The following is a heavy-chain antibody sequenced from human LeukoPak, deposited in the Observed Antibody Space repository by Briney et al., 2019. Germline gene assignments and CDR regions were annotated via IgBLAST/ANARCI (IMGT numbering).Heavy chain of an antibody. CDR1: EFTFSSYSMN. J-gene: IGHJ4*02. CDR2: IYYSGST. Sequence: PGGSLRLSCAASEFTFSSYSMNWVRQAPGKGLEWIGSIYYSGSTYYNPSLKSRVTISVDTSKNQFSLKLSSVTAADTAVYYCARERETSDYWGQGTLVTVSS. V-gene: IGHV4-59*05. D-gene: IGHD1-26*01. CDR3: ARERETSDY.